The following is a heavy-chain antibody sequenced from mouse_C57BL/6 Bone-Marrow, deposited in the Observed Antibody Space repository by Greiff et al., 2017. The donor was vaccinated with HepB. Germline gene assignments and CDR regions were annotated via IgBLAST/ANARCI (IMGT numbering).Heavy chain of an antibody. J-gene: IGHJ4*01. D-gene: IGHD2-5*01. Sequence: VQLQQSGAELASPGASVTLSCKASGYTFTDHIMNWVKKRPGQGLEWIGRIYPVSGETNYTQKFMGKATFSVDRSSSTVYMVLNSLTSEDPAVYYCFYSNYGWFYAMDYWGQGTSVTVSS. CDR1: GYTFTDHI. CDR3: FYSNYGWFYAMDY. V-gene: IGHV1-11*01. CDR2: IYPVSGET.